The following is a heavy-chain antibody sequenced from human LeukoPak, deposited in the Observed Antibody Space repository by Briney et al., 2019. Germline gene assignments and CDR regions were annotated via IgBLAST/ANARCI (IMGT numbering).Heavy chain of an antibody. CDR2: MNPNSGNT. D-gene: IGHD3-9*01. CDR3: ARGEGYDILTGYYIRATLDY. Sequence: GASVKVSCKASGYTFTSYDINWVRQATGQGLEWMGWMNPNSGNTGYAQKFQGRVTMTRNTSISTAYMELSSLRSDDTAVYYCARGEGYDILTGYYIRATLDYWGQGTLVTVSS. CDR1: GYTFTSYD. J-gene: IGHJ4*02. V-gene: IGHV1-8*01.